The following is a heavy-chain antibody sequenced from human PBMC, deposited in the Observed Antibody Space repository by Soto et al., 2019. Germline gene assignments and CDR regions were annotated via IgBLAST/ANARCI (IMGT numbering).Heavy chain of an antibody. Sequence: QVQLQESGPGLVKPSQTLSLTCTVSGGSISSGGYYWSWIRQHPGKGLEWIGYIYYSGSTYYNPSLRSRVTITVDTSKNQFCLKLSSVTAADTAVYYCAGSVVVVAATVTWFDPWGQGTLVTVSS. D-gene: IGHD2-15*01. CDR1: GGSISSGGYY. J-gene: IGHJ5*02. V-gene: IGHV4-31*03. CDR3: AGSVVVVAATVTWFDP. CDR2: IYYSGST.